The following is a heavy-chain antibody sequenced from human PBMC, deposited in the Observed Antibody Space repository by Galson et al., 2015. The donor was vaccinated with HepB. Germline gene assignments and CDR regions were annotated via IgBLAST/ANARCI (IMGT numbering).Heavy chain of an antibody. J-gene: IGHJ6*02. CDR1: TFIFSTYS. Sequence: SLRLSCAASTFIFSTYSMNWVRQAPGKGLEWVSGISGNGITTYYADSVKGRFTISRDNSMRLLYLQMSGLRAEDTAVYYCAKARDYGNLWYGMDVWGRGTTVSVSS. CDR3: AKARDYGNLWYGMDV. CDR2: ISGNGITT. V-gene: IGHV3-23*01. D-gene: IGHD4-17*01.